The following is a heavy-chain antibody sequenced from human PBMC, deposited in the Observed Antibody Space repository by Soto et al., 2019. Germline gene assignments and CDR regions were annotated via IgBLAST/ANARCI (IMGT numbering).Heavy chain of an antibody. Sequence: EVQLVESGGGLVQPGGSLKLSCAASGFTFSGSAMHWVRQASGKGLEWVGRIRSKANSYATAYAASVKGRFTISRDDSKITAYLQMNSLKTEDTAVYYCTRGITFGGVIAPPYYYYGMDVWGQGTTVTVSS. J-gene: IGHJ6*02. CDR3: TRGITFGGVIAPPYYYYGMDV. CDR2: IRSKANSYAT. CDR1: GFTFSGSA. V-gene: IGHV3-73*02. D-gene: IGHD3-16*02.